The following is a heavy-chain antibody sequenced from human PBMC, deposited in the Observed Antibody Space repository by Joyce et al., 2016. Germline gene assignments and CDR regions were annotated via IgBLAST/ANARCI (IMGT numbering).Heavy chain of an antibody. CDR1: GSTFSSSG. Sequence: QLVESGGGVVKPGGSLRLSCEASGSTFSSSGMSWFRQARGKGLGWVAAISVTSYYIFHAETGRGRFTVSRDNAKKTLYLQMNSLRAEDSAVFYCARGGISYYYAMDVWGQGTTVTVSS. V-gene: IGHV3-21*01. D-gene: IGHD3-16*01. J-gene: IGHJ6*02. CDR2: ISVTSYYI. CDR3: ARGGISYYYAMDV.